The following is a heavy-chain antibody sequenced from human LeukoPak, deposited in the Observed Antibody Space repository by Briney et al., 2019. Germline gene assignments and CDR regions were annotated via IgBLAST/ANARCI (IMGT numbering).Heavy chain of an antibody. V-gene: IGHV3-23*01. CDR1: GFTFSSYA. CDR2: ISGSGGST. Sequence: PGGSLRLSCAASGFTFSSYAMSWVRQAPGKGLEWVSAISGSGGSTYYADSVKGRFTISRDNSKNTLYLQMNSLRAEDTRVYYCAKVAYYDILTGYMYYFDYWGQGTLVTVTS. D-gene: IGHD3-9*01. CDR3: AKVAYYDILTGYMYYFDY. J-gene: IGHJ4*02.